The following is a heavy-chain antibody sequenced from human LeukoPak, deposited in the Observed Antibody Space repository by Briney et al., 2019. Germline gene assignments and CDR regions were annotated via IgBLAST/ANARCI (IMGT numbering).Heavy chain of an antibody. V-gene: IGHV4-31*03. CDR2: IYYSGST. CDR1: GGSISSGGYY. J-gene: IGHJ5*02. CDR3: ARGDGYNLRS. D-gene: IGHD5-24*01. Sequence: SQTLSLTCTVSGGSISSGGYYWRWIRQHPGKGLEWIGYIYYSGSTYYNPSLKSRVTISVDTSKNQFSLKLSSVTAADTAVYYCARGDGYNLRSWGQGTLVTVSS.